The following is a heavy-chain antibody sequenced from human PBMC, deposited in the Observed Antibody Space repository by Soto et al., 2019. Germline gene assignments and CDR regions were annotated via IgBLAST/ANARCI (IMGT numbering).Heavy chain of an antibody. V-gene: IGHV1-46*01. J-gene: IGHJ6*02. Sequence: GASVKVSCKASGYTFTSYYMHWVRQAPGQGLEWMGIINPSGGSTSYAQKFQGRVTMTRDTSTSTVYMELSSLRSEDTAVYYCARGGYSYGYSSPYPQNYYYGMDVWGQGTTVTVSS. CDR2: INPSGGST. CDR3: ARGGYSYGYSSPYPQNYYYGMDV. D-gene: IGHD5-18*01. CDR1: GYTFTSYY.